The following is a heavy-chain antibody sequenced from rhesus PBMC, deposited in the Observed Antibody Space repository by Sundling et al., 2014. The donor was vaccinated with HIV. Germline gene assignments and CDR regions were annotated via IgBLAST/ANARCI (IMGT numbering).Heavy chain of an antibody. Sequence: QVQLQESGPGLVKPSETLSLTCAVSGDSIRINYWSWIRQSPGKGLEWIGYIYGTSGSTSYSPSLKSRVTISTDTSKNQFSLKLNSVTAADTAFYFCARYSGSRGLDFWGQGVVVTVSS. CDR2: IYGTSGST. CDR3: ARYSGSRGLDF. CDR1: GDSIRINY. V-gene: IGHV4-147*01. J-gene: IGHJ6*01. D-gene: IGHD1-32*01.